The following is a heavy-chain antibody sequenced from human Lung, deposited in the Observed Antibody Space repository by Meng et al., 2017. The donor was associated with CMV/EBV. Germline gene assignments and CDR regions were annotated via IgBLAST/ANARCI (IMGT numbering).Heavy chain of an antibody. CDR1: GGSFSGYY. J-gene: IGHJ4*02. CDR2: INHSGST. V-gene: IGHV4-34*01. Sequence: SXTXSLXCAVYGGSFSGYYWSWIRQPPGKGLEWIGEINHSGSTNYNPSLKSRVTISVDTSKNQFSLKLSSVTAADTAVYYCARGTFPLIVVVPAAKGAFDYWGQGTXVTCSS. CDR3: ARGTFPLIVVVPAAKGAFDY. D-gene: IGHD2-2*01.